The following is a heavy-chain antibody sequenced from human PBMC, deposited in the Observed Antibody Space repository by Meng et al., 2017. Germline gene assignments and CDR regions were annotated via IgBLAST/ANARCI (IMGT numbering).Heavy chain of an antibody. Sequence: SCTVSGGSISSSSYYWGWIRQPPGKGLEWIGSIYYSGSTYYNPSLKSRVTISVDTSKNQFSLKLSSVTAADTAVYYCARGYGDYWVSDYWGQGTLVTVSS. D-gene: IGHD4-17*01. V-gene: IGHV4-39*07. CDR1: GGSISSSSYY. J-gene: IGHJ4*02. CDR3: ARGYGDYWVSDY. CDR2: IYYSGST.